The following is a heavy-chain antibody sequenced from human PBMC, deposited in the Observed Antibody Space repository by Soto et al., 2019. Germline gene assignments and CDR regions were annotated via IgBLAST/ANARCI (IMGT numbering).Heavy chain of an antibody. J-gene: IGHJ4*02. Sequence: PSETLSLTCAVYGGSFSGYYWSWIRQPPGKGLEWIGEINHSGSTNYNPSLKSRVTISVDTSKNQFSLKLSSVTAADTAVYYCARERGYFDRYYFDYWGQGTLVTASS. CDR2: INHSGST. V-gene: IGHV4-34*01. CDR3: ARERGYFDRYYFDY. CDR1: GGSFSGYY. D-gene: IGHD3-9*01.